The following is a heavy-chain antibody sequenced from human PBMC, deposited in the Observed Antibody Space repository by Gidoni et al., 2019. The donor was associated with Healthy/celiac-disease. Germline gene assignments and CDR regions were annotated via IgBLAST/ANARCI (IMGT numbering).Heavy chain of an antibody. J-gene: IGHJ4*02. CDR3: VKDNSFGVSSLFDY. CDR2: ISSNGGST. V-gene: IGHV3-64D*06. CDR1: GFTFSSYA. D-gene: IGHD3-10*01. Sequence: EVQLVESGGGLVQPGGSLRLSCSASGFTFSSYAMHWVRQAPGKGLAYVSSISSNGGSTYYADSVRGRFTISRDNSKNTLYLQMSSLRAEDTAVYYCVKDNSFGVSSLFDYWGQGTLVTVSS.